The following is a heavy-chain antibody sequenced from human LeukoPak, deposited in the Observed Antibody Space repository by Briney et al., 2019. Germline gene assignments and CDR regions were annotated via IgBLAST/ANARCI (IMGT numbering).Heavy chain of an antibody. V-gene: IGHV4-4*02. Sequence: SETLSLTCGVSGASIRSTHWWTWVRQPPGKGLEWIGEIYHNGNTEYNPSLSSRLLILVDKSKNQFSLKLTSVTAADTAMYYCASPSGRQYADALDIWGQGRMVIVSS. CDR1: GASIRSTHW. D-gene: IGHD1-26*01. CDR3: ASPSGRQYADALDI. J-gene: IGHJ3*02. CDR2: IYHNGNT.